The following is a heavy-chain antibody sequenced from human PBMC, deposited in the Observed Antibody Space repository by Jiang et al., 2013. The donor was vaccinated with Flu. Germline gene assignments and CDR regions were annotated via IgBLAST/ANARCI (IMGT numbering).Heavy chain of an antibody. Sequence: QSGSELKKPGASVTVSCEASGYTFTNYAVVWVRQAPGQGLEWMGWINTNTGKPTYAQDFTGRFVFSLDTSVSTAYLQISSLKAEDTAVYFCARAHRGCPDTTCYTDFDYWGQGTLVTVSS. CDR1: GYTFTNYA. J-gene: IGHJ4*02. D-gene: IGHD2-2*02. CDR3: ARAHRGCPDTTCYTDFDY. CDR2: INTNTGKP. V-gene: IGHV7-4-1*02.